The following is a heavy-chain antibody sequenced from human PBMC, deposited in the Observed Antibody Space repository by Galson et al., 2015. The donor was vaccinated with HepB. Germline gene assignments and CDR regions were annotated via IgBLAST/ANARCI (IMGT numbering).Heavy chain of an antibody. J-gene: IGHJ5*02. V-gene: IGHV1-3*01. CDR1: GYTFTSYA. CDR2: INAGNGNT. Sequence: SVKLSCKASGYTFTSYAMHWVRQAPGQRLEWMGWINAGNGNTKYSQKFQGRVTITRDTSASTAYMELSSLRSEDTAVYYCARVITMVRGFDPWGQGTLVTVSS. CDR3: ARVITMVRGFDP. D-gene: IGHD3-10*01.